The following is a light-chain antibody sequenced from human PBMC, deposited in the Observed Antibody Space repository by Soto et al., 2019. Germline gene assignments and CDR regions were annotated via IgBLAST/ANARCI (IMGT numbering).Light chain of an antibody. CDR3: QQYNEWHPIT. J-gene: IGKJ5*01. CDR1: QSISSK. V-gene: IGKV3-15*01. Sequence: EIVMTQSPATLSVSPGERATLSCRTSQSISSKLAWSQKTPGQAPRLLTYGASTRATGISVRFSGSGSGTEFTLTISSLQSEDFAVYYCQQYNEWHPITFGQGTRLEIK. CDR2: GAS.